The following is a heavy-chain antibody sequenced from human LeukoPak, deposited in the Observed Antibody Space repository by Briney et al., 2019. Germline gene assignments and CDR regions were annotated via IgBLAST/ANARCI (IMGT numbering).Heavy chain of an antibody. Sequence: GASVKVSCKASGYTFTSYDINWVRQATGQGLEWMGWISAYNGNTNYAQKLQGRVTMTTDTSTSTAYMELRSLRSDDTAVYYCARVNVATRENWFDPWGQGTLVTVSS. CDR3: ARVNVATRENWFDP. J-gene: IGHJ5*02. CDR2: ISAYNGNT. V-gene: IGHV1-18*01. D-gene: IGHD5-12*01. CDR1: GYTFTSYD.